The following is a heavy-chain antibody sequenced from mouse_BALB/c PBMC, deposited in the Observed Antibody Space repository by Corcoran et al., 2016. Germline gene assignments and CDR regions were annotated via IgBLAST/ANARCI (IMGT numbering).Heavy chain of an antibody. CDR1: DYSITSGYY. CDR3: ARALGRWYFDV. D-gene: IGHD4-1*01. V-gene: IGHV3-6*02. Sequence: DVQLQESGPGLVKPSQSLSLTCSVTDYSITSGYYWNWIRQFPGNKLEWMGYISYDGSNNYNPSLKNRISITRDTSKNQFFLKLNSVTTEDTATYYCARALGRWYFDVWGAGTTVTVSS. J-gene: IGHJ1*01. CDR2: ISYDGSN.